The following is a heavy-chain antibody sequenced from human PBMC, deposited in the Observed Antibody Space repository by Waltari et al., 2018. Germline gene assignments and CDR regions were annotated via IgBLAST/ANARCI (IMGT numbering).Heavy chain of an antibody. V-gene: IGHV3-30*02. Sequence: QVHLVESGGGVVQPGGSLRLSCAASGFIFSSYGMHWVRQAPGKGLELVAFITYDGSNKYYADSMKGRFTVSRDNSKNTLFLQMNTLRAEDTAVYYCAKDHVVVVPGGMTKVFDYWGQGTLVTVSS. CDR3: AKDHVVVVPGGMTKVFDY. J-gene: IGHJ4*02. CDR1: GFIFSSYG. D-gene: IGHD2-2*01. CDR2: ITYDGSNK.